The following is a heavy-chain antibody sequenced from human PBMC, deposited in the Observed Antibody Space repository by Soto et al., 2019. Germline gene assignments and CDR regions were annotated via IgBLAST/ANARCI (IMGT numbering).Heavy chain of an antibody. CDR3: ATHEGEAAVPVGRGWFDP. Sequence: ECLCLSGPVSGGSIIITTHYWGWIRQPPGKGLEWIGSIYYSGSTYYNPSLKSRVTISVDTSKNQFSLKLSSVTDADTAVYYCATHEGEAAVPVGRGWFDPWGQGTLVTVYS. CDR1: GGSIIITTHY. V-gene: IGHV4-39*01. D-gene: IGHD6-13*01. CDR2: IYYSGST. J-gene: IGHJ5*02.